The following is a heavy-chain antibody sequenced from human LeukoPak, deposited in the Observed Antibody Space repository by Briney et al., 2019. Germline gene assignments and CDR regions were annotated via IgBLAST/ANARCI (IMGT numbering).Heavy chain of an antibody. J-gene: IGHJ4*02. CDR1: GYTFTGYY. CDR2: INPNSGGT. Sequence: ASVKVSCNASGYTFTGYYMHWVRQAPGQGLEWMGWINPNSGGTNYAQKFQGRVTMTRDTSISTAYMELSRLRSDDTAVYYCARDPVVVPAAILDYWGQGTLVTVSS. D-gene: IGHD2-2*02. CDR3: ARDPVVVPAAILDY. V-gene: IGHV1-2*02.